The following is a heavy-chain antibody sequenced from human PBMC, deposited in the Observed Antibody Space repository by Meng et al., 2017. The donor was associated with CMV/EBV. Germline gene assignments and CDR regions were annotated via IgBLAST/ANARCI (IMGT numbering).Heavy chain of an antibody. Sequence: LTCAASGFTFSSYEMNWVRQAPGKGLEWVSYISSSGSTIYYADSVKGRFTISRDNAKNSLYLQMNSLRAEDTAVYYCARVGLVPAAKDAFDIWGQGTMVTVS. CDR1: GFTFSSYE. D-gene: IGHD2-2*01. CDR2: ISSSGSTI. J-gene: IGHJ3*02. CDR3: ARVGLVPAAKDAFDI. V-gene: IGHV3-48*03.